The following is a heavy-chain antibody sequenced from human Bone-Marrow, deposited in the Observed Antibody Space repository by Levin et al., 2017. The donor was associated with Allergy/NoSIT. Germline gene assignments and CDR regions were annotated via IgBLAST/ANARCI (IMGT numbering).Heavy chain of an antibody. Sequence: PGGSLRLSCAASEFTLSTYGMHWVRQAPGKGLEWVAVISYDGSDKYYADSVKGRFTISRDSSKNTLYLQMNSLRAEDTAVYYCAKDQAGAKVAYSDYYYYGMDVWGQGTTVTVSS. J-gene: IGHJ6*02. CDR2: ISYDGSDK. D-gene: IGHD4/OR15-4a*01. V-gene: IGHV3-30*18. CDR1: EFTLSTYG. CDR3: AKDQAGAKVAYSDYYYYGMDV.